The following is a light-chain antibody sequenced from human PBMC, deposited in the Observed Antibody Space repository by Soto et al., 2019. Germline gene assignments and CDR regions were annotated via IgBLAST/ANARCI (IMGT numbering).Light chain of an antibody. Sequence: EIQMTQSPSSLSASVGDRVTITCRASQTINTYLNWYQQKPGKAPKLLIYLASSLQSGVPSRFTGSGSGTDFTLTINSLQPEDFATYYCQQSFANPTFGQGTRLEIK. V-gene: IGKV1-39*01. CDR1: QTINTY. J-gene: IGKJ5*01. CDR2: LAS. CDR3: QQSFANPT.